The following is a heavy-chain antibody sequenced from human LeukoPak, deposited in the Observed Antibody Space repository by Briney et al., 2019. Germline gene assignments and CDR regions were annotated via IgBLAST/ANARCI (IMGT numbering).Heavy chain of an antibody. CDR3: AKDGLNSLRFLEGHQEVYYMDV. Sequence: GGSLRLSCAASGFTFDDYTMHWVRQAPGKGLEWVSLISWDGGSTYYADSVKGRFTISRDNSKNSLYLQMNSLRTEDTALYYCAKDGLNSLRFLEGHQEVYYMDVWGKGTTVTVSS. CDR2: ISWDGGST. CDR1: GFTFDDYT. V-gene: IGHV3-43*01. J-gene: IGHJ6*03. D-gene: IGHD3-3*01.